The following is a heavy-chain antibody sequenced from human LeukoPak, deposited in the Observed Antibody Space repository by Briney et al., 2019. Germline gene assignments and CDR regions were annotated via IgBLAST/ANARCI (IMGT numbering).Heavy chain of an antibody. J-gene: IGHJ4*02. CDR1: GFTFSRDG. Sequence: GGSLRLSCVASGFTFSRDGMTWVRQAPGKGLQWVSAISGSGGSTYYADSVKGRFTISRDNSKNTLYLQINGLRAEDTAVYYCAKLSRSGWSLGGFDYWGQGTLVTVSS. D-gene: IGHD6-13*01. CDR3: AKLSRSGWSLGGFDY. V-gene: IGHV3-23*01. CDR2: ISGSGGST.